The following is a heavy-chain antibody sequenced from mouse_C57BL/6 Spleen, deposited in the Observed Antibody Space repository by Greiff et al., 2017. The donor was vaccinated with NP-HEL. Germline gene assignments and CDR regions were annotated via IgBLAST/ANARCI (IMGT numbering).Heavy chain of an antibody. J-gene: IGHJ2*01. Sequence: QVQLQQPGAELVRPGTSVKLSCKASGYTFTSYWMHWVKQRPGQGLEWIGVIDPSDSYTNYNQKFKGKATLTVDTSSSTAYMQLSSLTSEDSAVYYCADYGSWGQGTTLTVSS. CDR2: IDPSDSYT. D-gene: IGHD1-1*01. CDR3: ADYGS. V-gene: IGHV1-59*01. CDR1: GYTFTSYW.